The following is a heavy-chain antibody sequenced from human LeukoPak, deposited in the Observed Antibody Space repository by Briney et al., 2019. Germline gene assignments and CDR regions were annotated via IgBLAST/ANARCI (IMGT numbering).Heavy chain of an antibody. V-gene: IGHV3-23*01. CDR2: ISGSGGST. CDR3: AVRYCSGGSCYFDP. Sequence: GGSLRLSCAASGFTFSSYAMSWVRQAPGKGLEWVSAISGSGGSTYYADSVKGRFTISRDNSKNTLYLQMNSLRAEDTAIYYCAVRYCSGGSCYFDPWAQGTLVTVSS. J-gene: IGHJ5*01. D-gene: IGHD2-15*01. CDR1: GFTFSSYA.